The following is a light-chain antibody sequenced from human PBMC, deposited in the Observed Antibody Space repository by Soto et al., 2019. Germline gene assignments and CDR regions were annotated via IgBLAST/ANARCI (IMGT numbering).Light chain of an antibody. Sequence: EIVFTQSPHTLSLSHGERATLSCRASQGGYDSYLAWYQQKPGQAPRLLIYGASSRATGIPDRFSGSGSGTDFTLTISRLEPEDFSVYYCHQYGTAPLTFGPGTKVDI. V-gene: IGKV3-20*01. CDR3: HQYGTAPLT. J-gene: IGKJ3*01. CDR1: QGGYDSY. CDR2: GAS.